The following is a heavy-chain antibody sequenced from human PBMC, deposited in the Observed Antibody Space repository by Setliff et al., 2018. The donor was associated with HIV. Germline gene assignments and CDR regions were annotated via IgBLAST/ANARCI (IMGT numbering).Heavy chain of an antibody. Sequence: ASVKVSCKASGYTVRSYDIIWVRQAPGQGPEWMGWISTSNGNTHYVESLQGRVTMTTDTSTSTVYMEMTSLRSDDTAVYYCARVSRSVRVVVRYSDYWGQGTLVTVSS. J-gene: IGHJ4*02. CDR1: GYTVRSYD. V-gene: IGHV1-18*01. CDR2: ISTSNGNT. CDR3: ARVSRSVRVVVRYSDY. D-gene: IGHD3-22*01.